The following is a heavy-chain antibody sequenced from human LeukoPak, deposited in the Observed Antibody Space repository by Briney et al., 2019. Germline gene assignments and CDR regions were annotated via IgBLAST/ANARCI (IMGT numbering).Heavy chain of an antibody. V-gene: IGHV4-39*07. CDR1: GGSISSSSYY. D-gene: IGHD6-6*01. CDR3: ARDFPSIAARRINWFDP. J-gene: IGHJ5*02. CDR2: IYYSGST. Sequence: PSETLSLTCTVSGGSISSSSYYWGWIRQPPGKGLEWIGSIYYSGSTYYNPSLKSRVTISVDTSKNQFSLKLSSVTAADTAVYYCARDFPSIAARRINWFDPWGQGTLVTVSS.